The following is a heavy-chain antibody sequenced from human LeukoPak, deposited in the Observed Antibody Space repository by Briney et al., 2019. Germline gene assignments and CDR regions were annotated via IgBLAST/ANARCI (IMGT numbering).Heavy chain of an antibody. CDR1: GFTFSSYE. CDR2: IGSSGSTV. CDR3: ARDASYTVTNPIGFDY. Sequence: GGSLRLSCAASGFTFSSYEMNWVRQAPGEGLEWVSYIGSSGSTVYYADSVKGRFTISRDNAKNSLYLQMNSLRAEDTAVYYCARDASYTVTNPIGFDYWGPGTLVTVFS. V-gene: IGHV3-48*03. J-gene: IGHJ4*02. D-gene: IGHD4-17*01.